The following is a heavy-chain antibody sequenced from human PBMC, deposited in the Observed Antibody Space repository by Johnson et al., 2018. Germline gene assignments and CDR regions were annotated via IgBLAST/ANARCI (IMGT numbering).Heavy chain of an antibody. CDR2: FSYSGNT. CDR1: GGSISSSSSY. V-gene: IGHV4-39*07. Sequence: QVQLQESGPGLVKPSETLSLICTVSGGSISSSSSYWGWLRQPPGKALEWIGSFSYSGNTYYNPSLKSRVTISVDTSKNQLALKLCPVTAAATAVYYWARGYSSSGSCYATKRTFDYWGQGTLVTVSS. D-gene: IGHD2-15*01. J-gene: IGHJ4*02. CDR3: ARGYSSSGSCYATKRTFDY.